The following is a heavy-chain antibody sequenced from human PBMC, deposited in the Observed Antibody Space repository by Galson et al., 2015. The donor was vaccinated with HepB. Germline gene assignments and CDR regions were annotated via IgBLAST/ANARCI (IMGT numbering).Heavy chain of an antibody. D-gene: IGHD6-19*01. CDR1: GFTFSNAW. V-gene: IGHV3-15*01. CDR3: TTKGSTKQWLATFDY. Sequence: SLRLSCAASGFTFSNAWMSWVRQAPGKGLEWVGRIKSKTDGGTTDYAAPVKGRFTISRDDSKNTLYLQMNSLKTEDTAVYYCTTKGSTKQWLATFDYWGQGTLVTVSS. CDR2: IKSKTDGGTT. J-gene: IGHJ4*02.